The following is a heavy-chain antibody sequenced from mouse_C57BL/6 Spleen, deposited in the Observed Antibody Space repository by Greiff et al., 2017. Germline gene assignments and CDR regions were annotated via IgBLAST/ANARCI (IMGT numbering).Heavy chain of an antibody. V-gene: IGHV1-84*01. D-gene: IGHD2-1*01. CDR2: IYPGSGNT. J-gene: IGHJ3*01. CDR3: ARSDYGKPWFAY. CDR1: GYTFTDYY. Sequence: LMESGPELVKPGASVKISCKASGYTFTDYYINWLKQRPGPGLEWIGWIYPGSGNTKYNEKFKGKATLTVDPASSTAYMQLSSLTSEDSAVYVCARSDYGKPWFAYWGQGTLVTVSA.